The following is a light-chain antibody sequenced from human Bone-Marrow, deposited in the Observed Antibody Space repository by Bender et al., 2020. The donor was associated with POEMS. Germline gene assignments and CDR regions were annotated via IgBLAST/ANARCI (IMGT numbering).Light chain of an antibody. CDR2: NNS. CDR1: SSKFGSYP. J-gene: IGLJ3*02. Sequence: QSVLTQPPSASGTPGQRVTISCSGSSSKFGSYPVNWYQQLPGAAPKLVIFNNSQRPSGVPDRFSGSNSGTSASLAISGLLSDDEADFSCATWDDRLNGWVFGGGTKLTVL. CDR3: ATWDDRLNGWV. V-gene: IGLV1-44*01.